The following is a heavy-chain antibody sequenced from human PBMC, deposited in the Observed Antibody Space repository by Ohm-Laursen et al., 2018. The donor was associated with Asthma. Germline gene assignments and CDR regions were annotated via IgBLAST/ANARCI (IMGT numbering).Heavy chain of an antibody. CDR1: GFSFRTYA. CDR3: ARDRLCRDGSCFSWLFDL. CDR2: ISHEGSDK. D-gene: IGHD2-15*01. V-gene: IGHV3-30-3*01. J-gene: IGHJ4*02. Sequence: SLRLSCAASGFSFRTYAMHWVRQAPGKGLEWVALISHEGSDKRYVDSVKGRFTISRDNSQNTLYLEMRDLRNEDTSVYYCARDRLCRDGSCFSWLFDLWGQGSLVTVSS.